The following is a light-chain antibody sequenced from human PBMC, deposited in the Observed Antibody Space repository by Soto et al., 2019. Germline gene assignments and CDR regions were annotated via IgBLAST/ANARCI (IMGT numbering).Light chain of an antibody. CDR1: QTILSN. J-gene: IGKJ5*01. V-gene: IGKV3-15*01. CDR2: GAS. CDR3: QQYNNWPIT. Sequence: EIVMTQSPATLSVSPGERVTLPGGASQTILSNLAWYQQKPGQAPRLLIYGASTRATGLPARFSGSGSGTEFTLTISSLQSEDFAVYYCQQYNNWPITFGQGTRLEIK.